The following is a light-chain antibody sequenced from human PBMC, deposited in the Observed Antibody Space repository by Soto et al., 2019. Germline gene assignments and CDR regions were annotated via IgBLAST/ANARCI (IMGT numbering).Light chain of an antibody. Sequence: VLTHPRSVSGSPGQSVTISCTGTSRDVGGYNYVSWYQQHPGKAPKLMIYDVSKRPSGVPDRFSGSKSGNTASLTISGLQAEDEADYYCCSYAGSYTYVFGTGTKVTVL. V-gene: IGLV2-11*01. CDR2: DVS. J-gene: IGLJ1*01. CDR3: CSYAGSYTYV. CDR1: SRDVGGYNY.